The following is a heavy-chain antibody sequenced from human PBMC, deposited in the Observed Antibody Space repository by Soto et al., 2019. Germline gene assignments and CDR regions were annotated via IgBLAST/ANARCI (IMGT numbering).Heavy chain of an antibody. V-gene: IGHV4-59*01. J-gene: IGHJ5*02. CDR2: IYYSGST. CDR1: GGSISSYY. D-gene: IGHD1-26*01. CDR3: GRAPPGGNYDNWFAP. Sequence: PSETLSLTCTVSGGSISSYYWSWIRQPPGKGLEWIGYIYYSGSTNYNPSLKSRVTISVDTSKNQFSLKLSSVTAADTAVYYCGRAPPGGNYDNWFAPGGQGTRVTVSS.